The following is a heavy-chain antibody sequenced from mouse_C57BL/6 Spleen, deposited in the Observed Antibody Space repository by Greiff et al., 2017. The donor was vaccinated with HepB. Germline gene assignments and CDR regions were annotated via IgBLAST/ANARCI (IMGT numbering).Heavy chain of an antibody. V-gene: IGHV5-9*01. J-gene: IGHJ4*01. CDR1: GFTFSSYT. CDR2: ISGGGGNT. CDR3: ANYGSSYYYAMDY. D-gene: IGHD1-1*01. Sequence: EVMLVESGGGLVKPGGSLKLSCAASGFTFSSYTMSWVRQTPEKRLEWVATISGGGGNTYYPDSVKGRFTISRDNAKNTLYLQMSSLRSEDTALYYCANYGSSYYYAMDYWGQGTSVTVSS.